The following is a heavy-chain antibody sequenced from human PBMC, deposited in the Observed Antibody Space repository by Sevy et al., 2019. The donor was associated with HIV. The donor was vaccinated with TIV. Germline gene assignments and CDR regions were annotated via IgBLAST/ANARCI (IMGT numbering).Heavy chain of an antibody. CDR3: ARGGYYYDNVAYYALDS. CDR1: GFTFSNYA. CDR2: IWSDGAYQ. Sequence: GGSLRLSCAATGFTFSNYAMHWVRQAPGKGLEWVAIIWSDGAYQYHGDTVKGRFTITRDNSKNTLYLQMNNVRVEDTAVYYCARGGYYYDNVAYYALDSSGQGTLVTVSS. V-gene: IGHV3-33*01. J-gene: IGHJ4*02. D-gene: IGHD3-22*01.